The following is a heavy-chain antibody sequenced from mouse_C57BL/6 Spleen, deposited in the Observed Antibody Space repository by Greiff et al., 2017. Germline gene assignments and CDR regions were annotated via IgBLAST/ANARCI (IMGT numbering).Heavy chain of an antibody. CDR3: TTGDYPYGYFDV. V-gene: IGHV14-4*01. Sequence: EVQLQQSGAELVRPGASVKLSCTASGFNIKDDYMHWVKQRPEQGLEWIGWIDPENGDTEYASKFQGKATITADTSSNTAYLQLSSLTSEDTAVYYCTTGDYPYGYFDVWGTGTTVTVSS. CDR2: IDPENGDT. J-gene: IGHJ1*03. D-gene: IGHD2-4*01. CDR1: GFNIKDDY.